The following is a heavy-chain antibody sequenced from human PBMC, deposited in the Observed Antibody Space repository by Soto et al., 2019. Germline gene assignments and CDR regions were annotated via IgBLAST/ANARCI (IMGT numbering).Heavy chain of an antibody. CDR2: VHHSWGS. V-gene: IGHV4-59*08. CDR3: ARQGFGPLHGLVDV. J-gene: IGHJ6*02. Sequence: QVQLQESGPGLVKPSETLSLSCTVSGGSISSYYWSWFRQSPGKRMEWIGYVHHSWGSSYNPSLQGRVATSLDTSKSQFSLKVTSVTATDTAVYYCARQGFGPLHGLVDVWGQGTTVTVSS. CDR1: GGSISSYY. D-gene: IGHD3-10*01.